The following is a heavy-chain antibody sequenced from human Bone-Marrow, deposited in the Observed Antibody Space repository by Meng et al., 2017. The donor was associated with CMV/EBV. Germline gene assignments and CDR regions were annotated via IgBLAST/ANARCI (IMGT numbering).Heavy chain of an antibody. CDR1: GFTFSSYA. D-gene: IGHD3-3*01. V-gene: IGHV3-30*04. CDR2: ISYDGSNK. J-gene: IGHJ6*02. Sequence: GSLKISCAASGFTFSSYAMHWVRQAPGKGLEWVAVISYDGSNKYYADSVKGRFTISRDNSKNTLYLQMNSLKTEDTAVYYCTRDGDFWSGYLLAGMDVWGQGTTVTVSS. CDR3: TRDGDFWSGYLLAGMDV.